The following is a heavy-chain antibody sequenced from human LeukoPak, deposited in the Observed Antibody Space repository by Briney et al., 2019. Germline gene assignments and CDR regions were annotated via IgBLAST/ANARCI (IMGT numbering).Heavy chain of an antibody. CDR2: IRYDGSNK. Sequence: GGSLRLSCAASGFTISSYGMHWVRQAPGKGLEWVAFIRYDGSNKYYADSVKGRFTISRDNAKNSLYLQMNSLRAEDTAVYYCALGWATQEDFDYWGQGTLVTVSS. D-gene: IGHD2-2*03. V-gene: IGHV3-30*02. CDR3: ALGWATQEDFDY. CDR1: GFTISSYG. J-gene: IGHJ4*02.